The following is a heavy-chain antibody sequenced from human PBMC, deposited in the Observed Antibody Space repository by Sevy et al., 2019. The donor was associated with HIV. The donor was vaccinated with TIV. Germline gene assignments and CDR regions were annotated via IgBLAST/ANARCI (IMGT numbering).Heavy chain of an antibody. CDR3: ARVGYGMDV. CDR2: ISAYNGNT. CDR1: GYTFTSSG. V-gene: IGHV1-18*01. Sequence: ASVKVSCKASGYTFTSSGISWVRQAPGQGFEWMGWISAYNGNTNYAQKLQGRVTMTTDTSTSTAYMELRSLGSDDTAVYDCARVGYGMDVWGQGTTVTVSS. D-gene: IGHD3-10*01. J-gene: IGHJ6*02.